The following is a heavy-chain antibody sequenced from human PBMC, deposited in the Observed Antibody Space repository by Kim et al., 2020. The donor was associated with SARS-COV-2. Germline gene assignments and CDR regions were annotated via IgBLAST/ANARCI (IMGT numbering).Heavy chain of an antibody. D-gene: IGHD2-21*01. J-gene: IGHJ6*02. Sequence: SETLSLTCAVYGGSFSGYYWSWIRQPPGKGLEWIGEINHSGSTNYNPSLKSRVTISVDTSKNQFSLKLSSVTAADTAVYYCARDATRCGGDCYYYYYGMDVWGQGTTVTVSS. CDR3: ARDATRCGGDCYYYYYGMDV. CDR2: INHSGST. CDR1: GGSFSGYY. V-gene: IGHV4-34*01.